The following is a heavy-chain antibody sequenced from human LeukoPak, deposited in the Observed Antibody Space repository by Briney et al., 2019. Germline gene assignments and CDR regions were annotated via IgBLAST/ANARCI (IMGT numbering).Heavy chain of an antibody. CDR3: ARAGYYDSSGYYC. CDR1: GGSFSGYY. V-gene: IGHV4-34*01. J-gene: IGHJ4*02. D-gene: IGHD3-22*01. CDR2: INHSGST. Sequence: PSETLSLTCAVYGGSFSGYYWSWIRQPPGKGLERIGEINHSGSTNYNPSLKSRVTISVDTSKNQFSLKLSSVTAADTAVYYCARAGYYDSSGYYCWGQGTLVTVSS.